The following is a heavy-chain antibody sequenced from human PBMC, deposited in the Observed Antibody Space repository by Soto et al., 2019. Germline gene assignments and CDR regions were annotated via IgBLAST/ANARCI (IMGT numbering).Heavy chain of an antibody. J-gene: IGHJ4*02. Sequence: GGSLRLSCAASGFTFSSYSMSWVRQAPGKGLEWVSGFRTGGDDGTTYYADSVKGRFTISRDNSKNTLFLQMNSLRAEDTAIYYCTKKVNSGPGSQYFDYWGQGTLVTVSS. CDR3: TKKVNSGPGSQYFDY. CDR2: FRTGGDDGTT. D-gene: IGHD3-10*01. V-gene: IGHV3-23*01. CDR1: GFTFSSYS.